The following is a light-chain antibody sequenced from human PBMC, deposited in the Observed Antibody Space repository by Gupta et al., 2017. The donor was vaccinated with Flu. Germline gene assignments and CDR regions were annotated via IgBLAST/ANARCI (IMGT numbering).Light chain of an antibody. CDR3: HHDGTSPYT. J-gene: IGKJ2*01. CDR1: ETVKRHH. V-gene: IGKV3-20*01. Sequence: GTVSLSPGERVTLSCRAAETVKRHHLAWYQQKPGQAPRRLMYGTSNRAPGVPDRFSGDGSETDFTLTINRLEPEDSALYYCHHDGTSPYTFGQGSKLEIK. CDR2: GTS.